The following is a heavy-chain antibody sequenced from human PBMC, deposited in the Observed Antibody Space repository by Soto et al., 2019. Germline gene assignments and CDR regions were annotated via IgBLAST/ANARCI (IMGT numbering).Heavy chain of an antibody. CDR1: GFTFTDYY. Sequence: QVQLVESGGGLVKPGGSLRLSCAASGFTFTDYYMSWIRQAPGKGLEWVSYIDSSSSYTNYADSVKGRFTVSRDNAKNSLYLQMNSRRAEDTAVYYCARGYYYAMDVWGQGTTVTVSS. J-gene: IGHJ6*02. CDR3: ARGYYYAMDV. CDR2: IDSSSSYT. V-gene: IGHV3-11*05.